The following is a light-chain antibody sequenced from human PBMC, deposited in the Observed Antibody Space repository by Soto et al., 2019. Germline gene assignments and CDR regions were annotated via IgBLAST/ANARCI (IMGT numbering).Light chain of an antibody. CDR1: QSVSSY. Sequence: EIVLTQSPATLSLSPGERATLSCRASQSVSSYLAWYQQKPGQAPRLLIYDASNRATGIPARFSGSGSGTDFTLTITSLEPGDFAVYYCQHRSNWLAFGGGTKVDIK. J-gene: IGKJ4*01. V-gene: IGKV3-11*01. CDR2: DAS. CDR3: QHRSNWLA.